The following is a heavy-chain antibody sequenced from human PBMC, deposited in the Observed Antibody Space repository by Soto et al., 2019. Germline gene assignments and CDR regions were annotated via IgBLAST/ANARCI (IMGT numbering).Heavy chain of an antibody. CDR2: ISWKTGSI. D-gene: IGHD5-12*01. CDR3: AKAKGEYRGSIDY. V-gene: IGHV3-9*01. Sequence: GGSLRLSCAASGFTFDDYAMHWVRQAPGKGLEWVSGISWKTGSIGYADSVKGRFIFSRDNIKNFLYLEVDSLRPEDTALYYCAKAKGEYRGSIDYWGQGALVTVSS. CDR1: GFTFDDYA. J-gene: IGHJ4*02.